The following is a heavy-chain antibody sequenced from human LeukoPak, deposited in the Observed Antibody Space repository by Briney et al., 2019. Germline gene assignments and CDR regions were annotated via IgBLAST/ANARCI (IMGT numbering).Heavy chain of an antibody. V-gene: IGHV3-20*04. J-gene: IGHJ4*02. CDR3: AKDPSSSTSCYYFDY. D-gene: IGHD2-2*01. CDR2: INWSGDAA. Sequence: RPGGSLRLSCAASGFTFDDFGMSWVRQVPGKGLQWVSGINWSGDAAGYGDSVKGRFTISRDNSKNTLYLQMNSLRAEDTAVYYCAKDPSSSTSCYYFDYWGQGTLVTVSS. CDR1: GFTFDDFG.